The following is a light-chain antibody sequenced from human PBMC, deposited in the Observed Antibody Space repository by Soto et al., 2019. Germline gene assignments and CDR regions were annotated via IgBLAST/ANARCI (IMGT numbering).Light chain of an antibody. V-gene: IGKV3-15*01. Sequence: EIVMTQSPATLSVSPGERATLSCRASQGVSDNLAWYQQRPGQPPRLLIYGPSTRATGIPARFSGSGSGTEFTLTISSLQSEDFAVYYCQQCNDWPLTFGPGTKVDIK. CDR2: GPS. CDR3: QQCNDWPLT. CDR1: QGVSDN. J-gene: IGKJ3*01.